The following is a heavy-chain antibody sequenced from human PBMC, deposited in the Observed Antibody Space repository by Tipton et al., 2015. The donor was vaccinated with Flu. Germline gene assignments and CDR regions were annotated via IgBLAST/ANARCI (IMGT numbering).Heavy chain of an antibody. Sequence: LRLSCTVSGGSISSYYWSWIRQPPGKGLEWIGYIYYSGSTNYNPSLKSRVTISVDTSKNQFSLKLSSVTAADTAVYYCAGEEKPYGMDGWGQGTTVTVSS. J-gene: IGHJ6*02. CDR1: GGSISSYY. V-gene: IGHV4-59*01. CDR3: AGEEKPYGMDG. CDR2: IYYSGST.